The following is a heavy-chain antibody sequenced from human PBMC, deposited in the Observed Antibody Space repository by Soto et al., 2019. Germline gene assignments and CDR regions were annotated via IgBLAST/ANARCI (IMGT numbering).Heavy chain of an antibody. Sequence: LSLTCTVSGGSIRNVYWSWIRQPPGKGLEWIGFIFHSGNAKYNPSLKSRVTMSVDTSKNQFSLSLDSVTAADTAVYFCARAHAPTLPFDYWGQGTLVTVSS. CDR3: ARAHAPTLPFDY. V-gene: IGHV4-59*01. J-gene: IGHJ4*02. CDR2: IFHSGNA. D-gene: IGHD2-15*01. CDR1: GGSIRNVY.